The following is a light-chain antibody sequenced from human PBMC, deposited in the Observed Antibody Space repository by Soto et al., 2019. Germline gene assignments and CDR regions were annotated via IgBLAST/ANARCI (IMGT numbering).Light chain of an antibody. Sequence: QSALTQPASVSGSPGQSITISCTGTSSDVGSYSYVSWYQQHPGKAPKLIIYDVSNRPSGVSNPFSGSKSCNTASLTISGLQAEDEADYYCSSYTISSPLVFGGGTKLTVL. CDR3: SSYTISSPLV. CDR2: DVS. CDR1: SSDVGSYSY. J-gene: IGLJ2*01. V-gene: IGLV2-14*03.